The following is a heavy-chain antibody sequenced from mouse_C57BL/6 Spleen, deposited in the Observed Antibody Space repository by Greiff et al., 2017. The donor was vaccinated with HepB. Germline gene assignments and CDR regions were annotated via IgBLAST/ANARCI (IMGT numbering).Heavy chain of an antibody. CDR1: GFSLTSYG. CDR3: ARSLRQGYYFDY. J-gene: IGHJ2*01. CDR2: IWSDGST. V-gene: IGHV2-6*03. D-gene: IGHD1-2*01. Sequence: QVQLKQSGPGLVAPSQSLSITCTVSGFSLTSYGVHWVRQPPGKGLEWLVVIWSDGSTTYNSALKSRLSISKDNSKSQVFLKMNSLQTDDTAMYYCARSLRQGYYFDYWGQGTTLTVSS.